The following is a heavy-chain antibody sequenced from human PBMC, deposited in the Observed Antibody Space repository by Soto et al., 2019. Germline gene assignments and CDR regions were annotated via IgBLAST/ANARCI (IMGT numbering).Heavy chain of an antibody. CDR1: GGSISSGGYS. V-gene: IGHV4-30-2*01. CDR2: IYHSGST. CDR3: ARDGAGYGMSAFDI. D-gene: IGHD2-8*01. J-gene: IGHJ3*02. Sequence: PSETLSLTCAVSGGSISSGGYSWSWIRQPPGKGLEWIGYIYHSGSTYYNPSLKSRVTISVDRSKNQFSLKLSSVTAADTAVYYCARDGAGYGMSAFDILVQGTLVT.